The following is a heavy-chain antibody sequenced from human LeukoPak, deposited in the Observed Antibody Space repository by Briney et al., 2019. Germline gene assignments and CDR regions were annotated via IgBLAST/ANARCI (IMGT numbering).Heavy chain of an antibody. D-gene: IGHD4-17*01. CDR2: IYYSGST. CDR1: GGSISSGDYY. CDR3: ARVTYGDYSLDY. V-gene: IGHV4-30-4*01. J-gene: IGHJ4*02. Sequence: KPSETLSLSCTVSGGSISSGDYYWSWIRQPPGKGLEWIGYIYYSGSTYYNPSLKSRVTISVDTSKNQFSLKLSSVTAADTAVYYCARVTYGDYSLDYWGQGTLVTVSS.